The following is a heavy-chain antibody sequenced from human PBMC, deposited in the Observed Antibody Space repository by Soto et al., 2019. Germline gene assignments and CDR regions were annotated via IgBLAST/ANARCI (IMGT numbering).Heavy chain of an antibody. V-gene: IGHV1-2*02. D-gene: IGHD2-2*02. CDR1: GYTFSGYY. CDR3: ARSLIEGYCTITGCYTRPLYGMDV. J-gene: IGHJ6*02. Sequence: EASVKVSCKASGYTFSGYYIHWLRQAPGQGLEWMGWINPNSGGTNYAQKFQGRVTVTRDTPTSTAYMELSRLTSDDTAVYYCARSLIEGYCTITGCYTRPLYGMDVWGQGTTVTVSS. CDR2: INPNSGGT.